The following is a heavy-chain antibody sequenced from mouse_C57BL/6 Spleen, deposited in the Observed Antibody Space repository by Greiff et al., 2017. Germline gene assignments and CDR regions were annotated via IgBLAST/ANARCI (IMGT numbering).Heavy chain of an antibody. D-gene: IGHD2-4*01. V-gene: IGHV3-6*01. Sequence: EVQLQQSGPGLVKPSQSLSLTCSVTGYSITSGYYWNWIRQFPGNKLEWMGYISYDGSNNYNPSLKNRISITRDTSKNQFFLKLNSVTTEDTATYYCARGGYDSSMDYWGQGTSVTVSS. CDR2: ISYDGSN. CDR3: ARGGYDSSMDY. CDR1: GYSITSGYY. J-gene: IGHJ4*01.